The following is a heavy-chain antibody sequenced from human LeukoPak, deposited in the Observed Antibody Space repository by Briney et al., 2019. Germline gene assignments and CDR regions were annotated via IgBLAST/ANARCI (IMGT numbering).Heavy chain of an antibody. Sequence: PGGSLKLSCAASGFTFSSYAMHWVRQAPGKGLEYVSAVSSNGGSTYYANSVKGRFTISRDNSKNTLNLQMGSLRAEDMAVYYCARVTGPRDYWGQGTLVTVSS. CDR2: VSSNGGST. CDR1: GFTFSSYA. J-gene: IGHJ4*02. V-gene: IGHV3-64*01. CDR3: ARVTGPRDY.